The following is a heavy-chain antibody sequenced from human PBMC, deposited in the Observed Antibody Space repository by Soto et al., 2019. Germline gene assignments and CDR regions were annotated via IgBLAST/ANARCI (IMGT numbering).Heavy chain of an antibody. V-gene: IGHV3-30*18. CDR1: GFTFSSYG. J-gene: IGHJ6*02. CDR3: AKDGGHDVWSGGTGRHGMDV. Sequence: GGSLRLSCAASGFTFSSYGMHWVRQAPGKGLEWVAVISYDGSNKYYADSVKGRFTISRDNSKNTLYLQMNSLRAEDTAVYYCAKDGGHDVWSGGTGRHGMDVWGQGTTVTVSS. D-gene: IGHD3-3*01. CDR2: ISYDGSNK.